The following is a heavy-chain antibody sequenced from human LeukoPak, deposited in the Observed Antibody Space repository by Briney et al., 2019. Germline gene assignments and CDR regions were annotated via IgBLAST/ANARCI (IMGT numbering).Heavy chain of an antibody. V-gene: IGHV3-23*01. CDR2: ISGSGGST. J-gene: IGHJ4*02. CDR3: AKAKYSHNQVSDY. Sequence: GGSLRLSCAASGFTFSSYGMSWVRQAPGKGLEWVSAISGSGGSTYYADSVKGRFTISRDNSKNTLYLQMNSLRAEDTAVYYCAKAKYSHNQVSDYWGQGTLVTVSS. D-gene: IGHD5-18*01. CDR1: GFTFSSYG.